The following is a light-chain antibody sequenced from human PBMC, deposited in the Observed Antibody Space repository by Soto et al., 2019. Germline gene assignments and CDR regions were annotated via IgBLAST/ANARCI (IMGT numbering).Light chain of an antibody. CDR2: DAS. V-gene: IGKV3-11*01. CDR1: QSVSSY. Sequence: EIVLTQSPATLSLSPGERATLSCRASQSVSSYLAWYQQKPGQAPRLLIYDASNRATGIPARFSGSGSGTDFTLTISRLEPEDFAVYYCQQGSFGGGTKVEIK. J-gene: IGKJ4*01. CDR3: QQGS.